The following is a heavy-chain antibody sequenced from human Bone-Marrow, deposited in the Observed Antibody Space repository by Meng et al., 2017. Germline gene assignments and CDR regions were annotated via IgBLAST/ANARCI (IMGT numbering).Heavy chain of an antibody. J-gene: IGHJ4*02. CDR3: ARIARRGGYCSGGSCYSAAGGFDY. CDR2: ISFDGSYK. V-gene: IGHV3-30*04. Sequence: GESLKISCAASGFTFSNYAMHWVRQAPGKGLEWVSLISFDGSYKYYADSVRGRFTISRDNAKNSLYLQMNSLRAEDTAVYYCARIARRGGYCSGGSCYSAAGGFDYWGQGTLVTVSS. D-gene: IGHD2-15*01. CDR1: GFTFSNYA.